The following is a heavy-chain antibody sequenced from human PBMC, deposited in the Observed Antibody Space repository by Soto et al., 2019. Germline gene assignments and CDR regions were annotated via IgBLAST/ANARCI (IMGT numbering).Heavy chain of an antibody. CDR1: GGSISSGGYY. Sequence: LSLTCXVSGGSISSGGYYWSWIRQHPGKGLEWIGYIYYSGSTYYNPSLKSRVTISVDTSKNQFSLKLSSVTAADTAVYYCARRSRYYDSSGYYGDAFDIWGQGAMVTVSS. D-gene: IGHD3-22*01. CDR2: IYYSGST. J-gene: IGHJ3*02. CDR3: ARRSRYYDSSGYYGDAFDI. V-gene: IGHV4-31*03.